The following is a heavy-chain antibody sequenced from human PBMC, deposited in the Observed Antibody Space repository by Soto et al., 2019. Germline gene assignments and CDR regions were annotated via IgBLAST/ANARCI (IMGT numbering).Heavy chain of an antibody. CDR2: IYYNGNT. J-gene: IGHJ5*02. V-gene: IGHV4-31*03. D-gene: IGHD2-15*01. CDR1: GGSISSGGYY. CDR3: ARCSLVVIPVPGFDP. Sequence: SETLSLTCTVSGGSISSGGYYWSWIRQHPGRGLEWIGYIYYNGNTYYNPSLKSRVTVSVDTSKNQFSLNVRSVTAADTAVYYSARCSLVVIPVPGFDPWGQGTLVTVS.